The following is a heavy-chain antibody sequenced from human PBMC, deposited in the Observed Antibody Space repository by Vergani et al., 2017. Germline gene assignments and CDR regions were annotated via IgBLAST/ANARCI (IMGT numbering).Heavy chain of an antibody. CDR1: FDSIRNLY. CDR3: ASDTHSGQRADR. V-gene: IGHV4-59*11. CDR2: IHYSGNT. D-gene: IGHD6-19*01. J-gene: IGHJ4*01. Sequence: QVQLQESGPGLVKSSETLSPTCSDSFDSIRNLYCNGIRQPPGKGLEWIGFIHYSGNTNYNPSLKNRFTISVDTSKNQFSLTLTSVTAADTAVYYCASDTHSGQRADRWGQGVLVTVTS.